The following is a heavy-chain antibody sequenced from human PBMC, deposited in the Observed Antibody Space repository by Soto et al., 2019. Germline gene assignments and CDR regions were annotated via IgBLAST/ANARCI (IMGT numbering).Heavy chain of an antibody. CDR3: AKLAGYCSGTSCYGHYAMDV. D-gene: IGHD2-2*01. CDR2: INYSGST. Sequence: ASVTLCLPWSVSNGSRGGSVDHWGWIRQPPGKGLEWSGNINYSGSTYYNPSLQSRLTISVDTSNNQFSLTLSSVTAADTAVYYCAKLAGYCSGTSCYGHYAMDVWGQRTTVTVSS. J-gene: IGHJ6*02. V-gene: IGHV4-39*01. CDR1: NGSRGGSVDH.